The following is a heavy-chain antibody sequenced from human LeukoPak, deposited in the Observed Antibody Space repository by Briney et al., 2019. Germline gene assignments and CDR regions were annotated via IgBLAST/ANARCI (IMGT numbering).Heavy chain of an antibody. CDR1: GGTFSSYA. V-gene: IGHV1-69*01. CDR3: ARDPAAYCSSTSCPNNWFDP. D-gene: IGHD2-2*01. J-gene: IGHJ5*02. CDR2: IIPIFGTA. Sequence: ASVKVSCKASGGTFSSYAISWVRQAPGQGLELMGGIIPIFGTANYAQKFQGRVTITADESTSTAYMELSSLRSEDTAVYYCARDPAAYCSSTSCPNNWFDPWGQGTLVTVSS.